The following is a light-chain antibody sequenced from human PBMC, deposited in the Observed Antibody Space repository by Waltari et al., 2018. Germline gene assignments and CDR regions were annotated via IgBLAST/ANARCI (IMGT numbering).Light chain of an antibody. Sequence: EIVLTQSPGTLSSSPGERATLPCRASQSLGRTLAWYQHKPGQAAGLLMYGTSIRAPGTPGRFSGTGCGTDFSLTLSRLETEDFAVYYCQHYVRLPATFGQGTKVEIK. J-gene: IGKJ1*01. CDR1: QSLGRT. CDR2: GTS. CDR3: QHYVRLPAT. V-gene: IGKV3-20*01.